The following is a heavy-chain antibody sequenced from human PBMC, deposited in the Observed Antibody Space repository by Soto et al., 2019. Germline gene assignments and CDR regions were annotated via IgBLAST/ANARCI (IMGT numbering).Heavy chain of an antibody. J-gene: IGHJ4*02. CDR1: GFTFISYA. Sequence: WGSLRLSCAASGFTFISYAIIFFRHSPGKGLEWVSAISGSGGSTYYADSVKGRFTISRDNSKNTLYLQMNSLRAEDTAVYYCAKAPTPIAAAVIDYWGQGTLVTVSS. V-gene: IGHV3-23*01. CDR3: AKAPTPIAAAVIDY. CDR2: ISGSGGST. D-gene: IGHD6-13*01.